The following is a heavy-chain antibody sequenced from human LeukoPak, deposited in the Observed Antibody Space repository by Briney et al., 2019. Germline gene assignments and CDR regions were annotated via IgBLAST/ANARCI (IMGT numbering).Heavy chain of an antibody. Sequence: SQTLSLTCAISGDSVSSNSAAWNRIRQSPSRGLEWLGRTYYRSKWYNDYAVSVKSLITINPDTSKNQFSLQLNSVTPEDTAVYYCARDLSYQVAGTFYFDYWGQGTLVTVSS. CDR3: ARDLSYQVAGTFYFDY. J-gene: IGHJ4*02. D-gene: IGHD6-19*01. V-gene: IGHV6-1*01. CDR1: GDSVSSNSAA. CDR2: TYYRSKWYN.